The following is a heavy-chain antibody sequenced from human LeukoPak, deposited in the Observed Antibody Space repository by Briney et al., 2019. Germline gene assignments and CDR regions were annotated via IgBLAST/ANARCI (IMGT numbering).Heavy chain of an antibody. V-gene: IGHV1-18*01. D-gene: IGHD3-10*01. Sequence: ASVKVSCKASGYTFTSYGISWVRQAPGQGLERMGWISAYNGNTNYAQKLQGRVTMTTDTSTSTAYMELRSLRSDDTAVYYCARATGLLWFGELLDPVDYWGQGTLVTVSS. J-gene: IGHJ4*02. CDR2: ISAYNGNT. CDR3: ARATGLLWFGELLDPVDY. CDR1: GYTFTSYG.